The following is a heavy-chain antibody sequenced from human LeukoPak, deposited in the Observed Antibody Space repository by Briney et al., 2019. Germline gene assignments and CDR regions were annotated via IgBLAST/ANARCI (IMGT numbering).Heavy chain of an antibody. CDR1: GSIFASYA. J-gene: IGHJ4*02. V-gene: IGHV1-18*01. Sequence: GALVKASCTASGSIFASYAIRWVTRAPGPGLQGRGWISAYNGNTNYAQELQGRVAVTTDTSTNTAYMKLRSLRSDDTAVYYCARDGLYDDYDGWGQGTLVTVSS. CDR2: ISAYNGNT. CDR3: ARDGLYDDYDG. D-gene: IGHD4-17*01.